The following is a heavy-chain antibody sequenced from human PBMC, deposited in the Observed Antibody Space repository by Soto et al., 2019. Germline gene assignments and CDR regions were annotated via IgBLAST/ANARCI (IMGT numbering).Heavy chain of an antibody. V-gene: IGHV1-69*14. CDR3: ASSPPPTVTMYSRYFDL. CDR2: IIPIFGTA. J-gene: IGHJ2*01. D-gene: IGHD4-17*01. CDR1: EGTFSSYA. Sequence: QVQLVQSGAEVKKPGSLVKVSCKASEGTFSSYAIDWVRQAPGQGLEWMGGIIPIFGTANYAQKFQGRVTITADKSTNTAYMELRSLRSEDTAVYYCASSPPPTVTMYSRYFDLWGRGTLVTVSS.